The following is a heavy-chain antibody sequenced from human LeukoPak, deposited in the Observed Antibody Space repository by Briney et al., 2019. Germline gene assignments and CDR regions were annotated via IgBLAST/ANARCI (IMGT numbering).Heavy chain of an antibody. D-gene: IGHD5-18*01. Sequence: ASVKVSCKASGYTFTGYYMHWVRQAPGQGLEWMGWINPNSGGTNYAQKFQGRVTMTRDTSISTAYMELSRLRSDGTAVYYCARDAVRYSLLYYFDYWGQGTLVTVSS. CDR2: INPNSGGT. CDR1: GYTFTGYY. J-gene: IGHJ4*02. CDR3: ARDAVRYSLLYYFDY. V-gene: IGHV1-2*02.